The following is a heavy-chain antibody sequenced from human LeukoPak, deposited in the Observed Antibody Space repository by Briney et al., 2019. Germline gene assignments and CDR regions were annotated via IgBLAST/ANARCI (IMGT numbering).Heavy chain of an antibody. J-gene: IGHJ4*02. D-gene: IGHD3-3*01. CDR1: GGSISSSSYY. Sequence: SETLSLTCTVSGGSISSSSYYWGWIRQPPGKGLEWIGSIYYSGSTHYNPSLKSRVTISVDTSKNQFSLKLSSVTAADTAVYYCARFWTPSIGIQITYYFDYGGKGTLVTVSS. V-gene: IGHV4-39*01. CDR2: IYYSGST. CDR3: ARFWTPSIGIQITYYFDY.